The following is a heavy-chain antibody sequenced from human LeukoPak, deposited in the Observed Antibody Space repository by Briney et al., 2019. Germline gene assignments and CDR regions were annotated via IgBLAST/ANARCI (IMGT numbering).Heavy chain of an antibody. J-gene: IGHJ4*02. CDR3: GFQPSYCSGNCPYFDY. V-gene: IGHV3-53*01. Sequence: GGSLRLSCAASESTVISKYMSWVRQAPGKGLEWVSTIYSGDNAYYADSVKGRFIISRDNSKNTVYLQMNSLGGEDTAVYYCGFQPSYCSGNCPYFDYRGQGTLVAVSS. D-gene: IGHD2-15*01. CDR2: IYSGDNA. CDR1: ESTVISKY.